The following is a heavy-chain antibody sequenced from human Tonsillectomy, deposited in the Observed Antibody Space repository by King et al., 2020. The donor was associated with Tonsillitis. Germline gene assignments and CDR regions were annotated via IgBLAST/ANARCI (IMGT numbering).Heavy chain of an antibody. Sequence: VQLVESGGGVVQPGRSLRLSCAASGFTFSSYGMHWVRQAPGKGLEWVAVIWYDGSNKYYADSVKGRFTISRDNSKNTLYLQMNSLGAEDTAVYYCARDQYRSGWYSYYFDYWGQGTLVTVSS. D-gene: IGHD6-19*01. CDR2: IWYDGSNK. V-gene: IGHV3-33*08. CDR1: GFTFSSYG. J-gene: IGHJ4*02. CDR3: ARDQYRSGWYSYYFDY.